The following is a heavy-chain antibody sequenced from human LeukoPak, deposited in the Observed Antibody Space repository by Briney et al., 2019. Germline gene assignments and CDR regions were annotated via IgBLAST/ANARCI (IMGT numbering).Heavy chain of an antibody. V-gene: IGHV4-61*02. J-gene: IGHJ4*02. D-gene: IGHD6-19*01. Sequence: SETLPLTCTVSGGSISSGSYYWSWIRQPAGKGLEWIGRIYTSGSTNYNPSLKSRVTISVDTSKNQFSLKLSSVTAADTAVYYCARVGSSGWYVDDYWGQGTLVTVSS. CDR1: GGSISSGSYY. CDR2: IYTSGST. CDR3: ARVGSSGWYVDDY.